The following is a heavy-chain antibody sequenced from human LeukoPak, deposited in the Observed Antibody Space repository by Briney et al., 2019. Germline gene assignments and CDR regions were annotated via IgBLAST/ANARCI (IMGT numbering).Heavy chain of an antibody. V-gene: IGHV3-48*01. J-gene: IGHJ5*02. CDR3: AKDRGGRHSYGLSWFDP. Sequence: GGSLRLSCAASGFTFSSYSMNWVRQAPGKGLEWVSYISSSSSTIYYADSVKGRFTISRDNAKNSLYLQMNSLRAEDTAVYYCAKDRGGRHSYGLSWFDPWGQGTLVTVSS. CDR1: GFTFSSYS. CDR2: ISSSSSTI. D-gene: IGHD5-18*01.